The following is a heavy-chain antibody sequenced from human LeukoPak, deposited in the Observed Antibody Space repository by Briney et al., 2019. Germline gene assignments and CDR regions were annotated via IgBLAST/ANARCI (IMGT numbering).Heavy chain of an antibody. Sequence: GGSLRLSCAASGFTFSSFGMHWVRQAPGKGLEWVAYIRYDGSNKYYADSVKGRFTISRDNSKNTLYLQTNSLRAEDTAVYYFAKDYGTSGTTRGWFDPWGQGTLVTVSS. CDR2: IRYDGSNK. CDR3: AKDYGTSGTTRGWFDP. D-gene: IGHD1-1*01. J-gene: IGHJ5*02. V-gene: IGHV3-30*02. CDR1: GFTFSSFG.